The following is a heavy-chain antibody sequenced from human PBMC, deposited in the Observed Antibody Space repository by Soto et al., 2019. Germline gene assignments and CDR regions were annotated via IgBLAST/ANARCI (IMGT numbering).Heavy chain of an antibody. D-gene: IGHD3-3*01. V-gene: IGHV3-30-3*01. Sequence: GGSLRLSCAASGFTFSSYAMHWVRQAPGKGLEWVAVISYDGSNKYYADSVKGRFTISRDNSKNTLYLQMNSLRAEDTAVYYCARDLFWSGYYGMDYWGQGTLVTVSS. J-gene: IGHJ4*02. CDR2: ISYDGSNK. CDR1: GFTFSSYA. CDR3: ARDLFWSGYYGMDY.